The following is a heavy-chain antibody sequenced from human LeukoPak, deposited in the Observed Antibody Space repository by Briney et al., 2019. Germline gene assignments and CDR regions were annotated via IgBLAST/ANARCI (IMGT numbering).Heavy chain of an antibody. CDR3: AREPLYNWNGHGAFDI. V-gene: IGHV3-11*01. D-gene: IGHD1-1*01. CDR2: ISSTGSTI. Sequence: GGSLRLSCAASGFTFSGYYMSWIRQAPGKGLEWVSYISSTGSTIDYADSVKGRFTISRDNAKNSLYLQMNSLRAEDTAVYYCAREPLYNWNGHGAFDIWGQGTMVTVSS. J-gene: IGHJ3*02. CDR1: GFTFSGYY.